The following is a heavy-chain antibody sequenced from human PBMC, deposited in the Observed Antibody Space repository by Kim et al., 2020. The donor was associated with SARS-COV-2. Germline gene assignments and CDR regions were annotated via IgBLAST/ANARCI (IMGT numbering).Heavy chain of an antibody. D-gene: IGHD1-20*01. Sequence: LSLTCAASGFTFSSYAMHWVRQAPGKGLEWVAVISYDGSNKYYADSVKGRFTISRDNSKNTLYLQMNSLRAEDTAVYYCARDPGITGTKDAFDIWGQGTMVTVSS. J-gene: IGHJ3*02. CDR2: ISYDGSNK. CDR3: ARDPGITGTKDAFDI. V-gene: IGHV3-30*04. CDR1: GFTFSSYA.